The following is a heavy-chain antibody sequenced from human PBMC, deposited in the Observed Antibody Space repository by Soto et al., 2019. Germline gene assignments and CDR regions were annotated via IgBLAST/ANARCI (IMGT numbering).Heavy chain of an antibody. D-gene: IGHD6-13*01. Sequence: ASVKVSCKASGYTFTSYGIGWVRQAPGQGLEWMGWISAYNGNTNYAQKLQGRVTMTTDTSTSTAYMELRSLRSDDTAVYYCARAYSSSWYRSGVYYYYGMDVWGQGTTVTVSS. CDR3: ARAYSSSWYRSGVYYYYGMDV. CDR1: GYTFTSYG. J-gene: IGHJ6*02. V-gene: IGHV1-18*01. CDR2: ISAYNGNT.